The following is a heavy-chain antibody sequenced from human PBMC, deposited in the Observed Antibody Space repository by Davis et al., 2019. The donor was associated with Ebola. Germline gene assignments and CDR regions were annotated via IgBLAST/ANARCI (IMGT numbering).Heavy chain of an antibody. V-gene: IGHV3-9*01. D-gene: IGHD2-15*01. CDR2: ISWNSGSI. CDR1: GFTFDDYA. Sequence: GGSLRLSCAASGFTFDDYAMHWVRQAPGKGLEWVSGISWNSGSIGYADSVKGRFTISRDNAKNSLYLQMNSLRAEDTALYYCAKDKAVVVAATSLDSGGMDAWGQGTTVTVSS. CDR3: AKDKAVVVAATSLDSGGMDA. J-gene: IGHJ6*02.